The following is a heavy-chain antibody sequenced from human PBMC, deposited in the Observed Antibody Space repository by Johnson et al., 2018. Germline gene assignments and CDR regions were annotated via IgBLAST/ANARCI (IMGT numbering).Heavy chain of an antibody. CDR3: ASYRGDYAEYFPN. V-gene: IGHV4-30-4*01. J-gene: IGHJ1*01. D-gene: IGHD4-17*01. CDR1: GGSISSGRYY. Sequence: QVQLQESGPRLVKPSQTLSLTCSVSGGSISSGRYYWSWLRQPPGKGPEWIGYIYYTGSTYYHPSLKSRVTISFDTSKNLFSLQLNSVTAADTAVYFCASYRGDYAEYFPNWGQGTLVTVSS. CDR2: IYYTGST.